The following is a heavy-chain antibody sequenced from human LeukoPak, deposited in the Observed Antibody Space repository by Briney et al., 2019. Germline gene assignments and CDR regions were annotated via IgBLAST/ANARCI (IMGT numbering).Heavy chain of an antibody. CDR2: IIPIFGTA. J-gene: IGHJ4*02. CDR3: ARPLLDHRYSGYDFSY. V-gene: IGHV1-69*01. D-gene: IGHD5-12*01. CDR1: GGTFNSYA. Sequence: ASVKVSCKVSGGTFNSYAISWVRQAPGQGLEWMGGIIPIFGTANYAQKFQWRVTITADESTSTAYMALSSLRSEDTAVYYCARPLLDHRYSGYDFSYWRQGTLVTVSS.